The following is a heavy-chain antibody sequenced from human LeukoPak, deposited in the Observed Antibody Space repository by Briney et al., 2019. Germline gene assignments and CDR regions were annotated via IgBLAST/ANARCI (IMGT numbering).Heavy chain of an antibody. V-gene: IGHV3-30-3*01. D-gene: IGHD6-25*01. CDR2: ISYDGSNK. CDR3: ARVGAAAYPTDY. Sequence: GGSLRLSCAASGFTFSSYAMHWVRQAPGKGLEWVAVISYDGSNKYYADSVKGRFTISRDNSKNTLYLQMNSLRAEDTAVYYCARVGAAAYPTDYWGQGTLVTVSS. J-gene: IGHJ4*02. CDR1: GFTFSSYA.